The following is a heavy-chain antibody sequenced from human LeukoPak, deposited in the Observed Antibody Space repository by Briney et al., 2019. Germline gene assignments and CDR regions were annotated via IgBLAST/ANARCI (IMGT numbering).Heavy chain of an antibody. CDR3: AAPVGMDV. Sequence: PGGSLRLSCAASGFTFSSYAMHWVRQAPGKGLEWVAVISYDGSNKYYADSVKGRFTISSDNSKNTLYLQMNSLRAEDTAVYYCAAPVGMDVWGQGTTVTVSS. CDR2: ISYDGSNK. J-gene: IGHJ6*02. CDR1: GFTFSSYA. V-gene: IGHV3-30-3*01.